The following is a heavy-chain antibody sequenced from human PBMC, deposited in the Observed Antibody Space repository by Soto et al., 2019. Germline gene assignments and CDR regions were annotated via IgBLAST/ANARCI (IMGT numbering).Heavy chain of an antibody. D-gene: IGHD5-18*01. Sequence: QITLKESGPTLVKPTQTLTLTCTFSGFSFSTNGVGVGWLRQPPGKALEWLALIYWDDDKRHSPSLESRLTITKNASRNQVVLTMPNMDPMDNGTNYCAHALRIRGYSYCWTPNICGYGTVVTVSS. CDR2: IYWDDDK. V-gene: IGHV2-5*02. J-gene: IGHJ4*01. CDR3: AHALRIRGYSYCWTPNI. CDR1: GFSFSTNGVG.